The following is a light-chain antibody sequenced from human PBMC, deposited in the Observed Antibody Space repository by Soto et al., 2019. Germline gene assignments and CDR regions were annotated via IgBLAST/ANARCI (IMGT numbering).Light chain of an antibody. CDR1: ESISSY. Sequence: DIQMTQSPSSLSASVGDRVTITCRASESISSYLNWYQHKPGRAPKLLVYDASSLNSGVPSRFRGSGGGRQFTLTISRLQPEDFATYYCQQTYRTPLFSFGPGTTVDLK. CDR3: QQTYRTPLFS. V-gene: IGKV1-39*01. CDR2: DAS. J-gene: IGKJ3*01.